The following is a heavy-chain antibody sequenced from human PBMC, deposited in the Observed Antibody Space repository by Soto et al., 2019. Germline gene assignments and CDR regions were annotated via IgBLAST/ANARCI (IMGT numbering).Heavy chain of an antibody. D-gene: IGHD2-2*01. J-gene: IGHJ4*02. Sequence: EVQLVESGGGLVKPGGSLRLSCAASGFTFSSYSMNWVRQAPGKGLEWVSSISSSSSYTYYADSVKGRFTISRDNAKNSLYLQMNSLRAEDTAVYYCARDSDIVVVSYFDYWGQGTLVTVSS. CDR2: ISSSSSYT. V-gene: IGHV3-21*01. CDR1: GFTFSSYS. CDR3: ARDSDIVVVSYFDY.